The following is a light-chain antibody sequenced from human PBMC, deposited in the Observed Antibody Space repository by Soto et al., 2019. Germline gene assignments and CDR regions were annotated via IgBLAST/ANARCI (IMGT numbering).Light chain of an antibody. CDR2: WAS. CDR1: QSVLYSSDNENY. J-gene: IGKJ2*01. CDR3: QQYYSSPYT. Sequence: DIVMTQSPDSLGVSLGERATINCKSSQSVLYSSDNENYLAWYQQKPGQPPKLLIYWASTRESGVPARFSGSGSGTDFTLTISSLQAEDVAVYYCQQYYSSPYTFGQGTKLEIK. V-gene: IGKV4-1*01.